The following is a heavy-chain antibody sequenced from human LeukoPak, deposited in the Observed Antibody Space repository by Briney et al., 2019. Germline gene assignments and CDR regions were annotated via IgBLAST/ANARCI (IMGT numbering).Heavy chain of an antibody. Sequence: PGGSLRLXCAASGFTFSSYWMSWVRQPPGKELESIGEINHSGSTNYNPSLRSRVTISVDTSKNQFSLKLSSVTAADTAVYYCARGVTIPAAYRLPFGRYYMDVWGKGTTVTVSS. CDR2: INHSGST. J-gene: IGHJ6*03. D-gene: IGHD2-2*01. CDR3: ARGVTIPAAYRLPFGRYYMDV. CDR1: GFTFSSYW. V-gene: IGHV4-34*01.